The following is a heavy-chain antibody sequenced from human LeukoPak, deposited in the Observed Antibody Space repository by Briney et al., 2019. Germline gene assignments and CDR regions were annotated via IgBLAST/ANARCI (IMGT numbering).Heavy chain of an antibody. Sequence: PGGSLRLSCAVSGFTVSGNYMAWIRQAPGKGLGWVSVTYPGGNAYYGDSVKGRFTISRDNLKNALYLQMYGLRPEDTAVYYCATSMGSTWGQHAEYFQYWGQGTLVTVSS. CDR2: TYPGGNA. D-gene: IGHD1-26*01. V-gene: IGHV3-53*01. CDR3: ATSMGSTWGQHAEYFQY. J-gene: IGHJ1*01. CDR1: GFTVSGNY.